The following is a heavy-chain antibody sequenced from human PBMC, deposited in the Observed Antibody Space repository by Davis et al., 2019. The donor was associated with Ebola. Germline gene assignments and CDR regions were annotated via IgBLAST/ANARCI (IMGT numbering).Heavy chain of an antibody. V-gene: IGHV1-8*01. CDR1: GYNFNSYD. D-gene: IGHD3-3*01. CDR2: MNPNSGHA. J-gene: IGHJ4*02. Sequence: AASVQVSCKASGYNFNSYDINWVRQASGQGLEWMGWMNPNSGHAGYAQNFQGRVTMTRDTSIYTAYMELSSLRSDDTAMFYCARGRNSAEHYEKEFDYWGQGTLVTVSS. CDR3: ARGRNSAEHYEKEFDY.